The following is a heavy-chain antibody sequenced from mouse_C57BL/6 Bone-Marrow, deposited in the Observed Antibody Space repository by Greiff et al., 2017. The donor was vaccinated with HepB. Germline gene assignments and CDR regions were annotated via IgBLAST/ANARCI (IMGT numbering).Heavy chain of an antibody. CDR3: ARGLDY. CDR2: IDPSDSYT. Sequence: VKLQQPGAELVMPGASVKLSCKASGYTFTSYWMHWVKQRPGQGLEWIGEIDPSDSYTNYNQKFKGKSTLTVDKSSSTAYMQLSSLTSEDSAVYYCARGLDYWGQGTTLTVSS. CDR1: GYTFTSYW. J-gene: IGHJ2*01. V-gene: IGHV1-69*01.